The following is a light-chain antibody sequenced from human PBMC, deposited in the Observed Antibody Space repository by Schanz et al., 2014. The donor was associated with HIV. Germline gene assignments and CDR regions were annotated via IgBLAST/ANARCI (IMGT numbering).Light chain of an antibody. CDR3: ATWDISLNGPV. CDR2: EVT. CDR1: SSDVGSYSL. V-gene: IGLV2-23*02. Sequence: QSALTQPASVSGSPGQSITISCTGTSSDVGSYSLVSWYQQHPGKAPKLMIYEVTKRPSGVSDRFSASKSGNTASLTISGLQAEDEADYYCATWDISLNGPVFGGGTKLTV. J-gene: IGLJ2*01.